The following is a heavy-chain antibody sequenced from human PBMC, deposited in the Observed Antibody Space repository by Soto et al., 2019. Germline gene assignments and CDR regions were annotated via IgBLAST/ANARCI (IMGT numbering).Heavy chain of an antibody. D-gene: IGHD6-13*01. CDR2: INWNGGST. CDR1: GFTLDDYG. CDR3: AGASGYSSSWYCVY. V-gene: IGHV3-20*04. Sequence: EVQLVESGGGVVRPGGSLRLSCAASGFTLDDYGMSWVRQAPGTGLEWVSGINWNGGSTGYADTVKGRLTMSRDNAKNSLYLQRNSLRAEYTALYCCAGASGYSSSWYCVYWGQGTLVTVSS. J-gene: IGHJ4*02.